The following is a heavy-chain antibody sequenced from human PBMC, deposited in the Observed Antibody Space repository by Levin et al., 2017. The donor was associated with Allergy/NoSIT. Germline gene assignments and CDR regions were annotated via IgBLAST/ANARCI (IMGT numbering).Heavy chain of an antibody. J-gene: IGHJ4*02. CDR1: GFTFSDYA. CDR2: ISYDGEKK. CDR3: ARDAVKNGYNWDYFDY. V-gene: IGHV3-30*04. Sequence: PGGSLRLSCAAAGFTFSDYAVHWVRQAPGKGLEWVALISYDGEKKYYTDSVKGRFTISRDNSENTLYLEMNSLTTEDTAVYYCARDAVKNGYNWDYFDYWGQGTLVTVSS. D-gene: IGHD5-24*01.